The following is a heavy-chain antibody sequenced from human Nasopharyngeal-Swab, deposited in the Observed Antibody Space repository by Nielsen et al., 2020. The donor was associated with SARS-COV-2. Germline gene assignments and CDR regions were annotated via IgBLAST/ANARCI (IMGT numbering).Heavy chain of an antibody. V-gene: IGHV4-38-2*02. CDR2: IYHSGST. D-gene: IGHD2-15*01. CDR3: ARDRYCSGGSCFDWYFDF. CDR1: GYSISSGYY. Sequence: SETLSLTCAVSGYSISSGYYWGWIRQPPGKGLEWIGSIYHSGSTNYNPSLKSRVTISVDTSKNQFSLKLNSLTAADTAVYYCARDRYCSGGSCFDWYFDFWGRGTLVTVSS. J-gene: IGHJ2*01.